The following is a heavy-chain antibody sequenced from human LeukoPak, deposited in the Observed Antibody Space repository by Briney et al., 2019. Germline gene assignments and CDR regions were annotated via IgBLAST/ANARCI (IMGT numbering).Heavy chain of an antibody. Sequence: SETLSLTCTVSGGSISSFYWSWIRQPPGKGLEWIGYIYYTGSTNYNSSLKSRVTISVDTSKNQFSLKLSSVTAADTAVYYCARGYFDYYYYYYMDVWGKGTTVTISS. D-gene: IGHD3-9*01. CDR1: GGSISSFY. CDR3: ARGYFDYYYYYYMDV. J-gene: IGHJ6*03. V-gene: IGHV4-59*08. CDR2: IYYTGST.